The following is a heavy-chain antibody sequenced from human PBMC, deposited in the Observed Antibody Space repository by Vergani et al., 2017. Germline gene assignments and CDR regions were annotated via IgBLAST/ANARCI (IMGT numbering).Heavy chain of an antibody. Sequence: QVQLVESGGGVVQPGKSLRLSCAASGFTFRNHGMHWVRQAPGKGPEWVAVIWFDGDNKYYADSVKGRFTIARDNSKNTLFLQMNSLRAEDTAVYYCVRDRRPEVVNSFYYWGRGTLVTVSS. D-gene: IGHD4-23*01. CDR2: IWFDGDNK. J-gene: IGHJ4*02. CDR3: VRDRRPEVVNSFYY. V-gene: IGHV3-33*01. CDR1: GFTFRNHG.